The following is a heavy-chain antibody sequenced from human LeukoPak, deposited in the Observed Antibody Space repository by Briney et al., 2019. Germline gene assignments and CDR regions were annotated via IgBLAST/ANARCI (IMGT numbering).Heavy chain of an antibody. CDR1: GGSISNYW. V-gene: IGHV4-59*08. Sequence: SETLSLTCTVSGGSISNYWWSWIRQPPGKGLEWIGYVFDSGGTNYNPSLKSRVTISVDTSKKQFSLKLGSVTAADTAVYYCARRTYFDLWGRGTLVTVSS. CDR2: VFDSGGT. CDR3: ARRTYFDL. J-gene: IGHJ2*01.